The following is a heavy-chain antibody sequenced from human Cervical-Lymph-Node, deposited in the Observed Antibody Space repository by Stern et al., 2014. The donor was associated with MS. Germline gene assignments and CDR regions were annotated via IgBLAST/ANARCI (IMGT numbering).Heavy chain of an antibody. CDR3: ARQGEGWGSYRYYAMDV. CDR2: INYSGSS. V-gene: IGHV4-39*01. CDR1: GGSISSSSFH. Sequence: QVQLQESGPGLVKPSETLSLTCTVSGGSISSSSFHWGWIRQPPGKGLEWIGNINYSGSSYYNPSPKSRVTLSLAPPQNHLSLKLNSVTAADTAVYYCARQGEGWGSYRYYAMDVWGRGTTVTVSS. D-gene: IGHD3-16*02. J-gene: IGHJ6*02.